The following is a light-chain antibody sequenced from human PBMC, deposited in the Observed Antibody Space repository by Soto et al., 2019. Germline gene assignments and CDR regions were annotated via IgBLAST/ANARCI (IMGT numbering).Light chain of an antibody. CDR2: EVS. CDR3: CSYAGSYTYV. Sequence: QSVLTQPRSVSGSPGQSVTISCTGTSSDVGGYKYVSWYQQHPGKAPKLIIYEVSKWPSGVPDRFYGSRSGNTASLTISGLQAEDEADYYCCSYAGSYTYVFGSGTKRTVL. V-gene: IGLV2-11*01. J-gene: IGLJ1*01. CDR1: SSDVGGYKY.